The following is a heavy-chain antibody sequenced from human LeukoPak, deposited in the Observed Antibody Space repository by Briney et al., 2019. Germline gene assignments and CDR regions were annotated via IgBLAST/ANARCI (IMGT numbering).Heavy chain of an antibody. J-gene: IGHJ4*02. CDR3: ATTIAVAGVFDY. D-gene: IGHD6-19*01. V-gene: IGHV3-21*01. Sequence: GGSLRLSCAASGFTFSSYSMNWVRQAPGKGLEWVSSISSSSSYIYYADSVKGRFTISRDNAKNSLYLQMNSLRAEDTAVYYCATTIAVAGVFDYWGQGTLVTVSS. CDR2: ISSSSSYI. CDR1: GFTFSSYS.